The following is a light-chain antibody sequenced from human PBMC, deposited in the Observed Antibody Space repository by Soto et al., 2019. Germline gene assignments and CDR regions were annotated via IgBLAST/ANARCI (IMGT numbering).Light chain of an antibody. CDR1: QSVSSN. Sequence: EIVMTQSPATLYVSPGERATLSCRASQSVSSNLARYQQKPGQAPRLLIYGASTRVTGIPSSFSGGGSGTEFTLPIRRLQSEDVAVYYCQKYNNWPGTFGQGTKVEIK. CDR2: GAS. J-gene: IGKJ1*01. CDR3: QKYNNWPGT. V-gene: IGKV3-15*01.